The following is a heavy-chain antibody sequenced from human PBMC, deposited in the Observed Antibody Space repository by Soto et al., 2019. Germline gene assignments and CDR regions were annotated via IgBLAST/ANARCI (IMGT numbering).Heavy chain of an antibody. D-gene: IGHD3-22*01. V-gene: IGHV3-33*01. J-gene: IGHJ6*02. CDR2: IWYDGSNK. Sequence: QVQLVESGGGVVQPGRSLRLSCAASGFTFSSYGMHWVRQAPGKGLEWVAVIWYDGSNKYYADSVKGRFTISRDNSKNSLYLQMNSRRAEVTAVYYCARVVRSGYYSSYYGMDVWGQGTTVTVSS. CDR3: ARVVRSGYYSSYYGMDV. CDR1: GFTFSSYG.